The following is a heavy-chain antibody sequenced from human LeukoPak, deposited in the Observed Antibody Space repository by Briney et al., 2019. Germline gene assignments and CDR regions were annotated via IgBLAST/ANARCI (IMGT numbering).Heavy chain of an antibody. Sequence: PGGSLRLSCAASGFTFTSYNMNWVRQAPGKGLEWVSYISSSSSTISYADSVKGRFTISRDNAKKSLYLQMNSLRAEDTAVYYCARDGGIVGAAREEFFDYWAREPWSPSPQ. CDR3: ARDGGIVGAAREEFFDY. CDR2: ISSSSSTI. J-gene: IGHJ4*02. D-gene: IGHD1-26*01. V-gene: IGHV3-48*04. CDR1: GFTFTSYN.